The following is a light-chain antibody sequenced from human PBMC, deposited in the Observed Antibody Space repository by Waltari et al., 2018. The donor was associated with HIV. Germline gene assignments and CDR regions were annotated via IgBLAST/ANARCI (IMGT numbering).Light chain of an antibody. V-gene: IGKV3-20*01. J-gene: IGKJ1*01. Sequence: EIVLTQSPDTLSLSPGERATLSCRASHNFSSNYLIWYQKKTGRSPTLLIYGASRRADGVADRFSGSGSETDFTLTISRREPEDFAVYFCQQYGSSPPWTFGQGTKVEVK. CDR1: HNFSSNY. CDR2: GAS. CDR3: QQYGSSPPWT.